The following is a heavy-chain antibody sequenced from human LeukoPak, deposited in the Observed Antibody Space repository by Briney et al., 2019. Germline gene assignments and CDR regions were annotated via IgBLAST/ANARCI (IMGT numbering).Heavy chain of an antibody. CDR1: GFTFSSYS. Sequence: PGGSLRLSCAASGFTFSSYSMNWVRQAPGKGLEWVSSISSSSSYIYYAASVKGRFTISRDNAKNSLYLQMNSLRAEDTAVYYSAKGGGYSGYEPLDYWGQGTLVTVSS. V-gene: IGHV3-21*01. J-gene: IGHJ4*02. CDR3: AKGGGYSGYEPLDY. D-gene: IGHD5-12*01. CDR2: ISSSSSYI.